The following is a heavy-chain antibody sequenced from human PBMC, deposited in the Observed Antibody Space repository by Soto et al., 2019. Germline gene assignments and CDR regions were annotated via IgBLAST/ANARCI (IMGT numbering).Heavy chain of an antibody. Sequence: SETLSLTCAVYGGSVCGYYWGWIRQPPGKGLEWIGEINHSGSTNYNPSLKSRVTISVDTSKNQFSLKLSSVTAADTAVYYCARVSRPYGSGSYYKTPGLDYWGQGTLVTVSS. J-gene: IGHJ4*02. CDR1: GGSVCGYY. D-gene: IGHD3-10*01. CDR3: ARVSRPYGSGSYYKTPGLDY. CDR2: INHSGST. V-gene: IGHV4-34*01.